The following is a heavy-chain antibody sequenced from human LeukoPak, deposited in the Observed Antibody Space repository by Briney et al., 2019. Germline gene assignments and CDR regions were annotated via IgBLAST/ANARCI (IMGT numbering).Heavy chain of an antibody. J-gene: IGHJ6*01. Sequence: GESLKISCKGSGNSFTSYWISWVRQMPGKGLEWMGRIDPSDSYTNYSPSFQGHVTISADKSISTAYLQWSSLKASDTAMYSCARLIREGSGSYLGGMVVCGEGNTVSAS. D-gene: IGHD3-10*01. V-gene: IGHV5-10-1*01. CDR1: GNSFTSYW. CDR3: ARLIREGSGSYLGGMVV. CDR2: IDPSDSYT.